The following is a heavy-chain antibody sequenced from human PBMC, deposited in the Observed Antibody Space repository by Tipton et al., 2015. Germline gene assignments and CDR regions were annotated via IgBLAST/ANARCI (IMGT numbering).Heavy chain of an antibody. CDR3: ARSEVGDFDS. D-gene: IGHD1-26*01. CDR2: FFHSGNT. CDR1: GYSISSGYY. Sequence: TLSLTCDVSGYSISSGYYWSWIRQPPGKGLEWIGSFFHSGNTFHNPSLRSRVIISVDTSKNQFSLMLSSVTAADTAIYYCARSEVGDFDSWGQGTLVTVSS. V-gene: IGHV4-38-2*01. J-gene: IGHJ4*02.